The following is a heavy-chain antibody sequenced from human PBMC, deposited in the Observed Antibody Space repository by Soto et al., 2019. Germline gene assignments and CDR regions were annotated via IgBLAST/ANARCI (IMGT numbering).Heavy chain of an antibody. D-gene: IGHD6-6*01. Sequence: SQTLSLTCAISGDSVSSNSAAWNWIRQSPSRGLEWLGRTYYRSKWYNDYAVSVKSRITINPDTSKNQFSLQLNSVTPEDMAVYYCARDGTESAEYSSSSPQYYYYGMDVWGQGTTVTVSS. CDR2: TYYRSKWYN. CDR3: ARDGTESAEYSSSSPQYYYYGMDV. J-gene: IGHJ6*02. CDR1: GDSVSSNSAA. V-gene: IGHV6-1*01.